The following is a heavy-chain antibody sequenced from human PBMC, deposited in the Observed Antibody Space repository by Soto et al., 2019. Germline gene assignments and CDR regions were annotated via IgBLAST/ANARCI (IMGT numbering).Heavy chain of an antibody. D-gene: IGHD3-3*01. CDR1: GYTFTSYG. Sequence: ASVKVSCKASGYTFTSYGISWVRQAPGKGLEWMGCFGAYNGETNYAQKFQGRVTMTEDTSTDTAYMELSSLRSEDTAVYYCATGVSGVVIIFDYWGQGTLVTVSS. J-gene: IGHJ4*02. CDR2: FGAYNGET. CDR3: ATGVSGVVIIFDY. V-gene: IGHV1-18*01.